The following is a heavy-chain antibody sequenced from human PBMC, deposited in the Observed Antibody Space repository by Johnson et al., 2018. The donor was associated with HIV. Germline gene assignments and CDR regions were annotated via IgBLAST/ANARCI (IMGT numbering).Heavy chain of an antibody. CDR3: ARDGESQQLPLGDAFDI. CDR1: GFTFSSYA. D-gene: IGHD6-13*01. J-gene: IGHJ3*02. V-gene: IGHV3-30*04. Sequence: VQLVESGGGVVQPGRSLRLSCAASGFTFSSYAMHWVRQAPGKGLEWVAVISYDGSNKYYADSVKGRFTISRDNSKNTLYLQMNNLRVEDTAVYYCARDGESQQLPLGDAFDIWGQGTMVTVSS. CDR2: ISYDGSNK.